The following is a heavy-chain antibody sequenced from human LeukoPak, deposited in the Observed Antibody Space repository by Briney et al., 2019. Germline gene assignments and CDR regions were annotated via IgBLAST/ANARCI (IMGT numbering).Heavy chain of an antibody. J-gene: IGHJ4*02. CDR1: GFTVSSNY. V-gene: IGHV3-53*01. D-gene: IGHD1-26*01. CDR3: ARDPFGAKGLFHS. CDR2: IYSGGTT. Sequence: GGSLRLSCAASGFTVSSNYMSWVRQAPGKGLEWVSIIYSGGTTYYADPVKGRFSISRDNSKNTLYLQMNSLRAEDTAVYYCARDPFGAKGLFHSWGQGTLVTVSS.